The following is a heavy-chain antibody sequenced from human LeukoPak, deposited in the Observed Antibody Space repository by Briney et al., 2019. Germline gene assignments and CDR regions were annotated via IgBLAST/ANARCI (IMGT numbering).Heavy chain of an antibody. J-gene: IGHJ6*02. Sequence: GGSLRLSCAASGFTFSDYYMSWIRQAPGKGLEWVSYISSSGSTIYYADSVKGRFTISRDNAKNSLYLQMNSLRAEDTAVYYCYNGYERQGSYYYYGMDVWGQGTTVTVSS. CDR2: ISSSGSTI. CDR3: YNGYERQGSYYYYGMDV. V-gene: IGHV3-11*01. CDR1: GFTFSDYY. D-gene: IGHD5-12*01.